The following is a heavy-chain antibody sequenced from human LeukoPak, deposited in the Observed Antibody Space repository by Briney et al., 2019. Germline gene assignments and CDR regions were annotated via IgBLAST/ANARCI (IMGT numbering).Heavy chain of an antibody. CDR1: GGTFSSYA. D-gene: IGHD4-17*01. Sequence: ASGKVSCKASGGTFSSYAISWVRQAPGQGHEWMGGIIPIFGTANYAQKFQGRVTITADKSTSTAYMELSSLRSEDTAVYYCAIKYGDPYYGMDVWGQGSTVTVSS. V-gene: IGHV1-69*06. J-gene: IGHJ6*02. CDR2: IIPIFGTA. CDR3: AIKYGDPYYGMDV.